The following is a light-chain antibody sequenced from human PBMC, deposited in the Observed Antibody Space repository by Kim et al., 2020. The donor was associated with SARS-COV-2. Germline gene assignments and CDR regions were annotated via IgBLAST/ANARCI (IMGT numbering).Light chain of an antibody. CDR2: KAA. CDR3: QQYNCYPYT. Sequence: DIQMTQSPSTLSASVGDRVTITCRASQSISNSLAWYQQKPGKAPKLLISKAASLKSGVPARFSGSGSGTEFTLTISSLQPDDFAAYYCQQYNCYPYTFGQGTKLEI. V-gene: IGKV1-5*03. CDR1: QSISNS. J-gene: IGKJ2*01.